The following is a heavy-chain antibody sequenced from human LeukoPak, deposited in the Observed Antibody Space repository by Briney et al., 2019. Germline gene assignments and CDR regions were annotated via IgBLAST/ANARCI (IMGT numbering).Heavy chain of an antibody. J-gene: IGHJ4*02. Sequence: GSLRLSCAASGFTFSSYWMRWVRQAPGKGLEWVAKIKQDGSEKYNVDSVKGRFTISRDNAKNSLYLQMTSLRAEDTAVYYCASNEWELLPSYYFDYWGQGTLVTVSS. V-gene: IGHV3-7*01. CDR1: GFTFSSYW. CDR2: IKQDGSEK. D-gene: IGHD1-26*01. CDR3: ASNEWELLPSYYFDY.